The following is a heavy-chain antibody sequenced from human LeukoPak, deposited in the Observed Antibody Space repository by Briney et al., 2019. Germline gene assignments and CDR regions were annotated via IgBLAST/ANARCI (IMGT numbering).Heavy chain of an antibody. CDR2: ISYDGSNK. Sequence: GKSLRLSCAASGFTFSSYAMHWVRQAPGKGLEWVAVISYDGSNKYYADSVKGRFTISRDNSKNTLYLQMNSLRAEDTAVYYCAKRRAAAGPVGYWGQGTLVTVSS. V-gene: IGHV3-30-3*02. CDR3: AKRRAAAGPVGY. CDR1: GFTFSSYA. J-gene: IGHJ4*02. D-gene: IGHD6-13*01.